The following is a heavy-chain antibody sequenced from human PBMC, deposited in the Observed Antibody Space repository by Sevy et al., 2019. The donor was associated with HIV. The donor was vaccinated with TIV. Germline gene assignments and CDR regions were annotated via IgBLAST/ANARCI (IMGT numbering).Heavy chain of an antibody. V-gene: IGHV3-11*01. D-gene: IGHD5-18*01. J-gene: IGHJ4*02. CDR1: TFTFSDYY. Sequence: GGSLRLSCAASTFTFSDYYMTWIRQAPGKGLEWVSHISSGGSNKYYADSLKGRFTISRDNAKNSLYLQMNSLRVEATALYYCARVRYNYGSYYFDYWGQGTLVTVSS. CDR2: ISSGGSNK. CDR3: ARVRYNYGSYYFDY.